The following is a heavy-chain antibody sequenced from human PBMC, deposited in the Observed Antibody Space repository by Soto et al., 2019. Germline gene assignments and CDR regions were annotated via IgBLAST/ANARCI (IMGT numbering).Heavy chain of an antibody. Sequence: GGSLRLSCAASVFTFSNSWMSWVRQAPGKGLEWVGRIKSKTDGGTTDYAAPVKGRFTISRDDSKNTLYLQMNSLKTEDTAVYYCTTPREGQLVPYYYGMDVWGQGTTVTVSS. D-gene: IGHD6-6*01. CDR1: VFTFSNSW. J-gene: IGHJ6*02. V-gene: IGHV3-15*01. CDR3: TTPREGQLVPYYYGMDV. CDR2: IKSKTDGGTT.